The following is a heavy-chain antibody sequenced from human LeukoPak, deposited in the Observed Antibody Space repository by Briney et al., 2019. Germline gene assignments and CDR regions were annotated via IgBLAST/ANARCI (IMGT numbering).Heavy chain of an antibody. D-gene: IGHD1-20*01. V-gene: IGHV4-30-4*08. Sequence: SETLSRTCSVSGGSMNSGDYYWNWIRQPPGKGLEWIGCIYSNGSTYYKPSLKSRLTISMDTSKNQFSLNLRSVTAADTAVYYCVRDRPNWRSEFWFFDFWGRGTLVAVST. CDR3: VRDRPNWRSEFWFFDF. CDR2: IYSNGST. CDR1: GGSMNSGDYY. J-gene: IGHJ2*01.